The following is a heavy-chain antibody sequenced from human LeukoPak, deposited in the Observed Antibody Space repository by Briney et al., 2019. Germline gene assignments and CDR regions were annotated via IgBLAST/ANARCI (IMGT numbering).Heavy chain of an antibody. D-gene: IGHD2-2*01. J-gene: IGHJ4*02. V-gene: IGHV3-48*01. CDR3: ARDWEIYCSTTTCFKNYFDC. CDR1: GFTFSSYS. Sequence: GGSLRLSCAASGFTFSSYSMNWVRQAPGKGLEWVSYISSSSSTIYYADSVKGRFTISRDNAKNSLYLQMNSLRAEDSAVYYCARDWEIYCSTTTCFKNYFDCWGQGTLVTVSS. CDR2: ISSSSSTI.